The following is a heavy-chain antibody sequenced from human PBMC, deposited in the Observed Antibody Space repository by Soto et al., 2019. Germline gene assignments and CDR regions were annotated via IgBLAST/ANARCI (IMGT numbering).Heavy chain of an antibody. CDR3: AIEEGGY. CDR2: MNPNSANT. Sequence: QVQLVQSGAEVKKPGASVKVSCKASGYTFTRYDINWVRQATGQGLEWMGWMNPNSANTGYAQKFQGRVTMTRDTSISTDYMELSSLRSDDTSVYYCAIEEGGYWGQGTLVTVSS. V-gene: IGHV1-8*01. CDR1: GYTFTRYD. J-gene: IGHJ4*02. D-gene: IGHD3-16*01.